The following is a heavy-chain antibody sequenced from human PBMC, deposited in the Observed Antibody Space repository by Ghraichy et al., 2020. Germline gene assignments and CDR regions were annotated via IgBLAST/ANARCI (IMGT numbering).Heavy chain of an antibody. D-gene: IGHD3-10*01. J-gene: IGHJ4*02. Sequence: GGSLRLSCAASQFFVGDNYMTWVRQAAGKGLEWVSHLYADGTTAYADSVRGRFTISRDNSKNTLFLHMNSLRVEETALYYCAGKQTVLDYWGQGILVTVSS. V-gene: IGHV3-53*01. CDR1: QFFVGDNY. CDR2: LYADGTT. CDR3: AGKQTVLDY.